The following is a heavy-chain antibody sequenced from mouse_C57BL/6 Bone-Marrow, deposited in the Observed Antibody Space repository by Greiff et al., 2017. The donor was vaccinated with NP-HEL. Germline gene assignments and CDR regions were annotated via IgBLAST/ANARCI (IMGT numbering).Heavy chain of an antibody. CDR2: INPGSGGT. J-gene: IGHJ3*01. Sequence: QVQLQQSGAELVRPGTSVKVSCKASGYAFTNYLIEWVKQRPGQGLEWIGVINPGSGGTNYNEKFKGKATLTADKSSSTAYMQLSSLTSEDSAVYFCARGGIYYDYAWFAYWGQGTQVTVSA. CDR3: ARGGIYYDYAWFAY. CDR1: GYAFTNYL. V-gene: IGHV1-54*01. D-gene: IGHD2-4*01.